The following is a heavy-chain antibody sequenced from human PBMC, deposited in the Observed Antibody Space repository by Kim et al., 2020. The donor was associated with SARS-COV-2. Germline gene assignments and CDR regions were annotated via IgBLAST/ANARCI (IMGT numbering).Heavy chain of an antibody. D-gene: IGHD1-26*01. Sequence: ANYAQKFQGRVTITADKSTSTAYMELSSLRSEDTAVYYCARGPEWELPNYWGQGTLVTVSS. CDR2: A. J-gene: IGHJ4*02. CDR3: ARGPEWELPNY. V-gene: IGHV1-69*04.